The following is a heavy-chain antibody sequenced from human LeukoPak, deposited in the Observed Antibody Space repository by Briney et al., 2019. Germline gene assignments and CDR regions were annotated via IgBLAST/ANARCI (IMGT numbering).Heavy chain of an antibody. CDR3: ARDKSGPDDFWSGRYDAFDI. J-gene: IGHJ3*02. CDR2: IYYSGST. Sequence: KPSETLSLTCTVSGGSISPYYWSWIRQPPGKGLEWIGYIYYSGSTNYNPSLKSRVTISVDTSKNQFSLKLSSVTAADTAVYYCARDKSGPDDFWSGRYDAFDIWGQGTMVTVSS. V-gene: IGHV4-59*12. D-gene: IGHD3-3*01. CDR1: GGSISPYY.